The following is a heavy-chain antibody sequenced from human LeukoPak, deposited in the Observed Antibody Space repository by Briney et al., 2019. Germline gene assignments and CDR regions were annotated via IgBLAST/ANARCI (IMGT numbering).Heavy chain of an antibody. CDR2: IIPILGIA. CDR3: ARGPAGYSYSWYGPFDY. V-gene: IGHV1-69*04. CDR1: GGTFSSYA. Sequence: SVKVSCKASGGTFSSYAISWVRQAPGQGLEWMGRIIPILGIANYAQKFQGRVTLNADESTSTADMELSSLRSEDTAVYYCARGPAGYSYSWYGPFDYWGQGTLVTVSS. D-gene: IGHD6-13*01. J-gene: IGHJ4*02.